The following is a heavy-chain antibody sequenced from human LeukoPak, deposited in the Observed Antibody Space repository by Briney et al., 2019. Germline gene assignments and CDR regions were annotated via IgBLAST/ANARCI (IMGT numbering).Heavy chain of an antibody. D-gene: IGHD2-15*01. Sequence: GGSLRLSCAASGFTFSNYGIHWVRQAPCKGLEWVAVIWYDGSNIYYADSVKGRFTISRDNTRNMLSLEMNNLRAEDTAIYYCAREKVVASQYYYYGMDVWGQGTTVTVSS. J-gene: IGHJ6*02. V-gene: IGHV3-33*01. CDR3: AREKVVASQYYYYGMDV. CDR1: GFTFSNYG. CDR2: IWYDGSNI.